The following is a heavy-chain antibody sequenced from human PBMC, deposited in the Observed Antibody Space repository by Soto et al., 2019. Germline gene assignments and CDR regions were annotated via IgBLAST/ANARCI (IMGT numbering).Heavy chain of an antibody. CDR3: ARVQKVLGYSSGWYDNWFDP. CDR2: IKQDGSEK. V-gene: IGHV3-7*05. J-gene: IGHJ5*02. CDR1: GFTFSSYW. Sequence: GGSLRLSCAASGFTFSSYWMSWVRQAPGKGLEWVANIKQDGSEKYYVDSVKGRFTISRDNAKNSLYLQMNSLRAEDTAVYYCARVQKVLGYSSGWYDNWFDPWGQGTLVTVSS. D-gene: IGHD6-19*01.